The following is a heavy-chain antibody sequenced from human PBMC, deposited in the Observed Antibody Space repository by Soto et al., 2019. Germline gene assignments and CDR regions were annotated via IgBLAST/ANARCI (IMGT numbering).Heavy chain of an antibody. V-gene: IGHV4-30-4*01. Sequence: PSETLSLTCTVSGGSISSGDYYWSWIRQPPGKGLEWIGYIYYSGSTYYNPSLKSRVTISVDTSKNQFSLKLSSVTAADTAVYYCARNYYDSSGYYPSFDYWGQGALVTVSS. CDR1: GGSISSGDYY. CDR3: ARNYYDSSGYYPSFDY. CDR2: IYYSGST. D-gene: IGHD3-22*01. J-gene: IGHJ4*02.